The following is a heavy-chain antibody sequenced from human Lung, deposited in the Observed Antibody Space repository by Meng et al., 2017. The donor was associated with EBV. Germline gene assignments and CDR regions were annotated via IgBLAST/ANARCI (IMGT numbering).Heavy chain of an antibody. CDR3: TRTCYGDYNWFDP. CDR2: TNCSGRT. CDR1: GGTFSGGDIY. Sequence: QVQLQESGAGVEKPCQTLSVTCTVSGGTFSGGDIYWSWNPPQPGQGRMGIVYTNCSGRTYYKQSHSSRVAISIATTKTQYTLKLTSGTAAAAADYFCTRTCYGDYNWFDPWGQGTLVTVSS. J-gene: IGHJ5*02. D-gene: IGHD4-17*01. V-gene: IGHV4-31*03.